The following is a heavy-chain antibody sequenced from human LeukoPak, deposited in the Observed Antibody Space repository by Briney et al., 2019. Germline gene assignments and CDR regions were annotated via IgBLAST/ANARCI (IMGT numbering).Heavy chain of an antibody. J-gene: IGHJ5*02. V-gene: IGHV4-4*02. D-gene: IGHD2-2*01. CDR1: GGSISSSNW. CDR2: IYHSGST. CDR3: ARDGGQCSSTSCYDGFRFDP. Sequence: SETLSLTCAVSGGSISSSNWWSWVRQPPGKGLEWIGEIYHSGSTNYNPSLKSRVTISVDKSKNQFSLKLSSVTAADTAVYYCARDGGQCSSTSCYDGFRFDPWGQGTLVTVSS.